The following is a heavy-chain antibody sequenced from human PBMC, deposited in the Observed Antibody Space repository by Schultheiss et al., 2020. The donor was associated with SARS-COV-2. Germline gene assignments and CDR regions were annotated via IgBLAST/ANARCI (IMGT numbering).Heavy chain of an antibody. CDR2: INHSGST. CDR3: ARDGYATYYYGMDV. Sequence: SETLSLTCAVYGGSFSGYYWSWIRQPPGKGLEWIGEINHSGSTNYNPSLKSRVTISVDTSKNQFSLKLSSVTAADTAVYYCARDGYATYYYGMDVWGQGTTVTVSS. CDR1: GGSFSGYY. V-gene: IGHV4-34*01. D-gene: IGHD5-12*01. J-gene: IGHJ6*02.